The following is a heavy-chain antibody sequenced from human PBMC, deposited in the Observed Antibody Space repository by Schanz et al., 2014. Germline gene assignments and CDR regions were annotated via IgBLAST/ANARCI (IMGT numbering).Heavy chain of an antibody. Sequence: QVHLVQSGAEVKKPGSSVKVSCKASGGTFSSDTFSWVRQAPGQGLEWMGRIVPIAGITNYAQRFQGRVTITADKSSDTAYMELSSLRSEDTALYYCTRGGYSYALSAFDIWGQGTMVNVSS. D-gene: IGHD5-18*01. CDR3: TRGGYSYALSAFDI. CDR2: IVPIAGIT. V-gene: IGHV1-69*02. J-gene: IGHJ3*02. CDR1: GGTFSSDT.